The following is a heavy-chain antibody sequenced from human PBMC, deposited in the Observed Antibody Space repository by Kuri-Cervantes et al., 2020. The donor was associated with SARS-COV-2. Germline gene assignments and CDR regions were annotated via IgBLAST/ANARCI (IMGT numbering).Heavy chain of an antibody. D-gene: IGHD3-10*01. CDR2: IVVGSGNT. CDR1: GYTFTGYY. J-gene: IGHJ5*02. Sequence: SVKVSCKASGYTFTGYYMHWVRQAPGQELEWIGWIVVGSGNTDYAREFQERVTTTRDMSTTTVYMELSGLRSDDTAMYYCAPFYYRSINNWSDPWGQGTQVTVSS. CDR3: APFYYRSINNWSDP. V-gene: IGHV1-58*02.